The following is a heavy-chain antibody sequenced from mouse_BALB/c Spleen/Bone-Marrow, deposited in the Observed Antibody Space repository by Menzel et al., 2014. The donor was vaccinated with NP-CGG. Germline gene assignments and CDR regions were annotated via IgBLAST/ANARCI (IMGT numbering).Heavy chain of an antibody. CDR1: GYNLISYW. CDR2: INPSTGYT. V-gene: IGHV1-7*01. Sequence: VKLVESGAELAKPGAPVKMSCKASGYNLISYWMHWVKQRPGQGLEWIGYINPSTGYTEYNQKFKDKATLTADKSSSKAYMQLSSLTSEDSAVYYCARNYDYDGGYYAMDYWGQGTSVTVSS. CDR3: ARNYDYDGGYYAMDY. D-gene: IGHD2-4*01. J-gene: IGHJ4*01.